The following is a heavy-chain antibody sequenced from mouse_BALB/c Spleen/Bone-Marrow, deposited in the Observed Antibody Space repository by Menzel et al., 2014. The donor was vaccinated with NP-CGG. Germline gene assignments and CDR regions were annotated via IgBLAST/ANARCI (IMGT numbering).Heavy chain of an antibody. CDR1: GFNIKDTY. J-gene: IGHJ3*01. CDR2: IDPANGNT. Sequence: EVQLVESGAELVKPGASVKLSCTASGFNIKDTYMHWVKQRPEQGLEWIGRIDPANGNTKYDPKFQGKATITADTSSNTAFLQLSCLTSEDTAVYYCASYYYGSSSFAYWGQGTLVTVSA. CDR3: ASYYYGSSSFAY. D-gene: IGHD1-1*01. V-gene: IGHV14-3*02.